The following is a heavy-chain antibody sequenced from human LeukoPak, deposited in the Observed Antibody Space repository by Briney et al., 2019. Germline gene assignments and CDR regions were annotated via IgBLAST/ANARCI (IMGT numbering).Heavy chain of an antibody. CDR3: ARGGWVSSDAFDV. CDR2: ISGPGTST. CDR1: GFTFSNYA. D-gene: IGHD5/OR15-5a*01. J-gene: IGHJ3*01. V-gene: IGHV3-23*01. Sequence: GGSLRLSCAASGFTFSNYAVSWVRQAPGKGLDWVSVISGPGTSTSYANSVKGRFTISRDNSKNTVFLQMNSLRAEDTAVYYCARGGWVSSDAFDVWGQGTMVTVSS.